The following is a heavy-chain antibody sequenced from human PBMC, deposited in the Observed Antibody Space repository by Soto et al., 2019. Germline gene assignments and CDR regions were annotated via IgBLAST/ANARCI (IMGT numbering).Heavy chain of an antibody. V-gene: IGHV3-74*01. CDR2: TNTDGRST. CDR3: ARDHCSTSTCYTVWFDP. Sequence: PGGSLRLSCAASGFTFSDYWINWVHQVPGKGLVWVSRTNTDGRSTNYADSVKGRFTVSRDNADNTLYLQMSSLRAEDTAAYYCARDHCSTSTCYTVWFDPWCQGTLVTVSS. D-gene: IGHD2-2*02. J-gene: IGHJ5*02. CDR1: GFTFSDYW.